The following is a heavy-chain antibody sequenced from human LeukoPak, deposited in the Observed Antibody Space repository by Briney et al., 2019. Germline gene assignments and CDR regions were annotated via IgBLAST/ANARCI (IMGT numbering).Heavy chain of an antibody. CDR3: ARGRYCSSTSCEHPMYYGMDV. V-gene: IGHV1-2*02. J-gene: IGHJ6*02. D-gene: IGHD2-2*01. CDR2: INPNSGGT. CDR1: GYTFTGYY. Sequence: VASVKVSCKASGYTFTGYYMHWVRQAPGQGLEWMGWINPNSGGTNYAQKFQGRVTMTRNTSISTAYMELSSLRSEDTAVYYCARGRYCSSTSCEHPMYYGMDVWGQGTTVTVSS.